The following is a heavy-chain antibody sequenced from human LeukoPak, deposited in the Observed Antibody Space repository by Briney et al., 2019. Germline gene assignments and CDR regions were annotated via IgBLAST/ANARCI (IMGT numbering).Heavy chain of an antibody. CDR3: ARDHGGSPGRVGYFDY. V-gene: IGHV3-64*01. Sequence: GGSLRLSCAASGFTFSSYAMHWVRQAPGKGLEYVSAISSNGGSTYYANSVKGRFTISRDNSKNTLYLQMGSLRVEDMAVYYCARDHGGSPGRVGYFDYWGQGTLVTVSS. CDR2: ISSNGGST. CDR1: GFTFSSYA. J-gene: IGHJ4*02. D-gene: IGHD1-26*01.